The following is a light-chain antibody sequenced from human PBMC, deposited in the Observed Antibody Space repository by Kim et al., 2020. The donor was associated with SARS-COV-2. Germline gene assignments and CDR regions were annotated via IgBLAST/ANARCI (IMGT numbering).Light chain of an antibody. Sequence: LSPGERAPLSGRASQSLSSSLAWYQHKPGQARRVLIYRTSNRATGIPTRFSGSGSGTDFTLTISSLDPEDFAVYYCQQRSDWPITFGQGTRLEIK. CDR2: RTS. J-gene: IGKJ5*01. CDR1: QSLSSS. V-gene: IGKV3-11*01. CDR3: QQRSDWPIT.